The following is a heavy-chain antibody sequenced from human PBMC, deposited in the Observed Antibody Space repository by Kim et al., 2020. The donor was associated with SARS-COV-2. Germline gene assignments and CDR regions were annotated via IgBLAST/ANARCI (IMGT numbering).Heavy chain of an antibody. CDR1: GYTFTGYY. CDR2: INPNSGGT. D-gene: IGHD3-22*01. J-gene: IGHJ3*02. Sequence: ASVKVSCKASGYTFTGYYMHWVRQAPGQGLEWMGWINPNSGGTNYAQKFQGRVTMTRDTSISTAYMELSRLRSDDTAVYYCARHPVYDSSGIDAFDIWGQGTMVTVSS. CDR3: ARHPVYDSSGIDAFDI. V-gene: IGHV1-2*02.